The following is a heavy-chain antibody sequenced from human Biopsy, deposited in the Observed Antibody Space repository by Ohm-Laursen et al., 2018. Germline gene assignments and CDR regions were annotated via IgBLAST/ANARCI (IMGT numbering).Heavy chain of an antibody. CDR2: IYSGGNT. CDR3: ARGMRTTGWPYFDY. D-gene: IGHD2/OR15-2a*01. J-gene: IGHJ4*02. Sequence: GTLSLTCTLSGYSIIPSGPENWSWIRQPPGQGLQYIGFIYSGGNTNYNPSLRSRVTMSVDTSKNQFSLRLNSVTAADTAVYYCARGMRTTGWPYFDYWGLGAQVTVSS. CDR1: GYSIIPSGPEN. V-gene: IGHV4-61*01.